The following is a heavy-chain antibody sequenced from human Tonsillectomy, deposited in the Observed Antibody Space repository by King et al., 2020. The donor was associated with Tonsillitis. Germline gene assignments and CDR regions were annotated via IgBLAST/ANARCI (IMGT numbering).Heavy chain of an antibody. J-gene: IGHJ6*03. CDR3: ARDAGYCSGCSCFGYYYYYMDV. Sequence: QLVQSGAEVKKPGSSVKVSCKASGGIFSAYAISWVRQAPGQGLEWMGRIIPLLGIANYAQKFQGRVTITADKSTSTAYMELSSLRSEDTAVYYCARDAGYCSGCSCFGYYYYYMDVWGKGTTVTVSS. CDR2: IIPLLGIA. D-gene: IGHD2-15*01. V-gene: IGHV1-69*09. CDR1: GGIFSAYA.